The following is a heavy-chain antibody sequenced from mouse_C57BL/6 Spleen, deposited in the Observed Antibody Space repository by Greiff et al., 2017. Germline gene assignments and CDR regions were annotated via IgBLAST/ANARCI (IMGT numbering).Heavy chain of an antibody. J-gene: IGHJ3*01. V-gene: IGHV1-64*01. CDR3: ARKGIYYGNPFAY. CDR1: GYTFTSYW. D-gene: IGHD2-1*01. Sequence: QVQLQQPGAELVKPGASVKLSCKASGYTFTSYWMHWVKQRPGQGLEWIGMIHPNSGSTNYNEKFKSKATLTVDKSSSTAYMQLSSLTSEDSAVYYCARKGIYYGNPFAYWGQGTLVTVSA. CDR2: IHPNSGST.